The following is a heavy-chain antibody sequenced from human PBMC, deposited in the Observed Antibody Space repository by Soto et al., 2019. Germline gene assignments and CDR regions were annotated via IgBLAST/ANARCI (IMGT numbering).Heavy chain of an antibody. J-gene: IGHJ6*02. CDR3: ARGGRDGYNEAYYYYYGLDV. CDR2: INPSGGST. V-gene: IGHV1-46*01. Sequence: QVQLVQSGAEVKKPGASVKVSCKASGYTFILHYIHWVRQAPGQGLEWMGTINPSGGSTNFAQKFQGRGTLTRDTSTSTVYMELNSLKSEDTAMYYCARGGRDGYNEAYYYYYGLDVWGQGTSVTVSS. D-gene: IGHD1-20*01. CDR1: GYTFILHY.